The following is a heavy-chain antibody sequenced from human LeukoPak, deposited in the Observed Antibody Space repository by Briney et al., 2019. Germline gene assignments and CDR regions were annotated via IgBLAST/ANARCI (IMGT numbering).Heavy chain of an antibody. CDR2: VFDSGNT. CDR1: GGSMSGHY. Sequence: SETLSLTCSVSGGSMSGHYWIWIRQPQGKGLEWIGYVFDSGNTNYNPSLKSRVAISFDTASNHFSLKLNSVTASDSGIYFCARSLGDDSWAALRGYYYMDVWGRGTTVTVSS. CDR3: ARSLGDDSWAALRGYYYMDV. J-gene: IGHJ6*03. D-gene: IGHD3-3*01. V-gene: IGHV4-59*11.